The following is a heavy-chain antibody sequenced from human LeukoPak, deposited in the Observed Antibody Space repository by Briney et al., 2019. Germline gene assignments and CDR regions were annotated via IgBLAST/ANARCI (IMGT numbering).Heavy chain of an antibody. CDR3: ARQYGGYASGFDY. CDR1: GFSFTNTW. CDR2: ISGSGGST. J-gene: IGHJ4*02. V-gene: IGHV3-23*01. D-gene: IGHD2-15*01. Sequence: GGSVRLSCEASGFSFTNTWMSWVRRAPGKGLEWVSAISGSGGSTYYADSVKGRFTISRDNAKNSLYLQMNSLRAEDTAVYYCARQYGGYASGFDYWGQGTLVTVSS.